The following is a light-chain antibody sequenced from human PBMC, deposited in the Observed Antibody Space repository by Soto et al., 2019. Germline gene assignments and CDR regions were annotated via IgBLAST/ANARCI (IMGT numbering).Light chain of an antibody. CDR1: QTITFNF. CDR3: QHYGDSNPT. V-gene: IGKV3D-20*01. CDR2: DAP. J-gene: IGKJ4*01. Sequence: IVLTQSPVTLSLSPGEVATLSCGASQTITFNFLAWYQQKPGLAPRLLVYDAPIRADGIPDRFSGSVSGTDFTLTISRLEPEDFAMYYCQHYGDSNPTFGGGTRVEI.